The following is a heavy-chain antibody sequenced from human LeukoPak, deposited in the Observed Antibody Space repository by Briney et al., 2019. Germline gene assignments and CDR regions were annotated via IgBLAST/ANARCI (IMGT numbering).Heavy chain of an antibody. CDR2: IWYDGSKK. Sequence: GGSLRLSCAASGFSFSSYGMHWVRQAPGKGLEWVAVIWYDGSKKYYADSVKGRFIISRDNSRNTLYLQMNSLRVEDTTVYYCARDPFSYGAPYYFDYWGQGTLVTVSP. D-gene: IGHD5-18*01. J-gene: IGHJ4*02. CDR1: GFSFSSYG. CDR3: ARDPFSYGAPYYFDY. V-gene: IGHV3-33*01.